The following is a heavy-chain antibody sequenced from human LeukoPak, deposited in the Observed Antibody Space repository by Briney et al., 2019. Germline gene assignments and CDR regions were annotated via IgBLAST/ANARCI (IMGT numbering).Heavy chain of an antibody. CDR1: GFTFSTYT. J-gene: IGHJ4*02. Sequence: VGSLRLSCSASGFTFSTYTMNWVRQAPGKGLEWVSSISSSRSYIYNADSVKGRFTISRDNAKNSLYLQMNSLRAEDTAVYYCARDHCSSSSCFPSGTNYFDSWGQGTPVTVSS. CDR2: ISSSRSYI. CDR3: ARDHCSSSSCFPSGTNYFDS. D-gene: IGHD2-2*01. V-gene: IGHV3-21*01.